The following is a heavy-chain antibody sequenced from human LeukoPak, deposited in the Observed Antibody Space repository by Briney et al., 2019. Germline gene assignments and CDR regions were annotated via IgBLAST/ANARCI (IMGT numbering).Heavy chain of an antibody. D-gene: IGHD3-3*01. CDR2: IYYSGST. Sequence: PSETLSLTCAVYGGSFSGYYWSWIRQHPGKGLEWIGYIYYSGSTYYNPSLKSRVTISVDTSKNQFSLKLSSVTAADTAVYYCARGYVLRFLEWLYFDYWGQGTLVTVSS. CDR1: GGSFSGYY. J-gene: IGHJ4*02. CDR3: ARGYVLRFLEWLYFDY. V-gene: IGHV4-31*11.